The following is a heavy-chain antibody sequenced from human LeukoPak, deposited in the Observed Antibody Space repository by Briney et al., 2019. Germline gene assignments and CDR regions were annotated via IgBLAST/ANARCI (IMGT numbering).Heavy chain of an antibody. D-gene: IGHD3-22*01. V-gene: IGHV3-30*18. J-gene: IGHJ4*02. CDR2: ISYDGSNK. CDR1: RFTFSSYG. Sequence: GGSLRLSCAASRFTFSSYGMHWVRQAPGKGLEWVAVISYDGSNKYYADSVKGRFTISRDNSKSTLYLQLNSLRAEDTAIYYGAKGIDSTGYYPFDYWGQGTLVTVSS. CDR3: AKGIDSTGYYPFDY.